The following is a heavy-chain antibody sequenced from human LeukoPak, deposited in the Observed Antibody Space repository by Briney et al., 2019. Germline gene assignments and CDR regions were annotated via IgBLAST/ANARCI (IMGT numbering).Heavy chain of an antibody. J-gene: IGHJ3*02. V-gene: IGHV1-69*05. CDR2: IIPIFGTA. CDR1: GGTFSSYA. CDR3: ARDGVTGGAFDI. D-gene: IGHD7-27*01. Sequence: SVKVSCKASGGTFSSYAICWVRQAPGQGLEWMGGIIPIFGTANYAQKFQGRVTITTDESTSTAYMELSSLRSEDTAVYYCARDGVTGGAFDIWGQGTMVTVSS.